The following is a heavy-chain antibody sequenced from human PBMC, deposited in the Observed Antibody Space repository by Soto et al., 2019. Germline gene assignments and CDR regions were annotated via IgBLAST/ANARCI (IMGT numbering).Heavy chain of an antibody. CDR2: ISYDGSNK. D-gene: IGHD4-17*01. CDR1: GFTFSSYA. CDR3: ARVGRLHYFDY. V-gene: IGHV3-30-3*01. Sequence: QVQLVESGGGVVQPGRSLRLSCAASGFTFSSYAMHWVRQAPGKGLEWVAVISYDGSNKYYADSVKGRFTISRDNSKNTRYLQMNGLRAEDTAVYYCARVGRLHYFDYWGQGTLVTVSS. J-gene: IGHJ4*02.